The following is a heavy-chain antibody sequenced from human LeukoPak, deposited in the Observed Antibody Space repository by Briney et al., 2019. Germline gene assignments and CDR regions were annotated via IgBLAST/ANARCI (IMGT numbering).Heavy chain of an antibody. J-gene: IGHJ4*02. CDR1: GYIFSSYG. CDR2: ISGHNGNT. CDR3: ARDHAGSYYDVWSGYYNDDGGADY. V-gene: IGHV1-18*01. D-gene: IGHD3-3*01. Sequence: ASVKVSCKASGYIFSSYGISWVRQAPGQGLEWMGWISGHNGNTNYAQKVQDRVTMTTDTSTNTAYMELKTLRSDDTAVYFCARDHAGSYYDVWSGYYNDDGGADYWGQGTLVTVSP.